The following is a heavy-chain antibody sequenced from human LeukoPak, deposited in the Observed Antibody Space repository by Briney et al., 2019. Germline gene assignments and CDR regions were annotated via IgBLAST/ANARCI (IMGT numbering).Heavy chain of an antibody. V-gene: IGHV4-4*07. J-gene: IGHJ4*02. CDR2: IYTSGST. CDR3: ARHYYDSSGYYEYYFDY. Sequence: SETLSLTCTVSGGSISSYYWSWIRQPAGKGLEWIGRIYTSGSTNYNPSLKSRVTISVDTSKNQFSLKLSSVTAADTAVYYCARHYYDSSGYYEYYFDYWGQGTLVTVSS. CDR1: GGSISSYY. D-gene: IGHD3-22*01.